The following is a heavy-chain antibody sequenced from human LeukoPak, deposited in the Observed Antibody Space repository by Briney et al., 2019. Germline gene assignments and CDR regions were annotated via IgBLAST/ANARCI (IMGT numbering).Heavy chain of an antibody. CDR2: IFYSGST. D-gene: IGHD2-15*01. V-gene: IGHV4-59*01. J-gene: IGHJ4*02. Sequence: SETLSLTCTVSGGSISSYYWSWIRQPPGKGLEWIGYIFYSGSTNYNPSLKSRVTISVDTSKNQFSLKLSSVTAADTAVYYCARGSCSSGSCYGYWGQGTLVTVSS. CDR1: GGSISSYY. CDR3: ARGSCSSGSCYGY.